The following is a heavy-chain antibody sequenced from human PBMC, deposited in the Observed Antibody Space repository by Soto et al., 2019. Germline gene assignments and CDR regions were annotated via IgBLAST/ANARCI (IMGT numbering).Heavy chain of an antibody. CDR3: SRGTYYDFWSGYYKDNWFDP. CDR2: INAYNGNT. J-gene: IGHJ5*02. CDR1: GYTFTGYY. Sequence: ASVKVSCKASGYTFTGYYMHWVRQAPGQGLEWMGWINAYNGNTNYAQKFQGRVTMTTDTSTSTAYMELRSLRSDDTAVYYCSRGTYYDFWSGYYKDNWFDPWGQGTLVTVSS. V-gene: IGHV1-18*04. D-gene: IGHD3-3*01.